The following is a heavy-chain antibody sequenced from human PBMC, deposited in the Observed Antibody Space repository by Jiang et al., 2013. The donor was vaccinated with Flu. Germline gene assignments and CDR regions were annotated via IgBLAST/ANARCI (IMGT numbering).Heavy chain of an antibody. D-gene: IGHD3-22*01. V-gene: IGHV4-59*01. CDR3: ARARRSSGPFDY. Sequence: KGLEWIGYIYSNGNTNYNPSLKSRLTISVDTSKNQFSLKLNSVTAADTAVYYCARARRSSGPFDYWGQGTLVTVSS. J-gene: IGHJ4*02. CDR2: IYSNGNT.